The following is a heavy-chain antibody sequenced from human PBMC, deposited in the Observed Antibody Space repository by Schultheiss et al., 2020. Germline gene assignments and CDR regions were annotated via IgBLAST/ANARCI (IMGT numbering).Heavy chain of an antibody. J-gene: IGHJ4*02. Sequence: GSLRLSCTVSGGSISSSSYYWGWIRQPPGKGLEWIGSIYYSGSTYYNPSLKSRVTISVDTSKNQFSLKLSSVTAADTAVYYCARWDYDKSFFDYWGQGTLVTVSS. CDR1: GGSISSSSYY. CDR2: IYYSGST. CDR3: ARWDYDKSFFDY. V-gene: IGHV4-39*07. D-gene: IGHD3-9*01.